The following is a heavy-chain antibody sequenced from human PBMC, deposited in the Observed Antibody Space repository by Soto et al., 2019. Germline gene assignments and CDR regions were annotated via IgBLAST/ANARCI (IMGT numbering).Heavy chain of an antibody. Sequence: QVQLVQSGAEVKKPGASVKVSCKASGYTFTSYGISWVRQAPGQGLEWMGWVSAYNGNTTYAQTLQGRATMTTATSTSTXXMXLXXMRSDDTAVYYCARLEPTITYYDFWSGYQKNWFDPWGQGTLVTVSS. CDR2: VSAYNGNT. V-gene: IGHV1-18*01. CDR3: ARLEPTITYYDFWSGYQKNWFDP. CDR1: GYTFTSYG. D-gene: IGHD3-3*01. J-gene: IGHJ5*02.